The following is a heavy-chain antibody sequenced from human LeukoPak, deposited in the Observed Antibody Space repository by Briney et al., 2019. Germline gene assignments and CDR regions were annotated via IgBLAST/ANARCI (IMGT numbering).Heavy chain of an antibody. J-gene: IGHJ5*02. Sequence: ASVKVSCKASGYTFTSYDINCVRQATGQGLEWMGWMNPNSGNTGYAQKFQGRVTITRNTSISTAYMELSSLRSEDTAVYHCARVPGAYYDSLIGFGSGWFDPWGQGILVTV. CDR3: ARVPGAYYDSLIGFGSGWFDP. D-gene: IGHD3-3*01. CDR2: MNPNSGNT. CDR1: GYTFTSYD. V-gene: IGHV1-8*03.